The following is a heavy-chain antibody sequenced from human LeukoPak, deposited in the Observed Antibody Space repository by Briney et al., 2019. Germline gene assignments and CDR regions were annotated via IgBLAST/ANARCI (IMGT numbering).Heavy chain of an antibody. CDR2: INHNGST. CDR1: GGSFSGYY. CDR3: ARTTEGGYSYGYFYYYYMDV. Sequence: SETLSLTCAVYGGSFSGYYWSWIRQPPGKGLEWIGEINHNGSTNYNPSLKSRVTISVDTSKNQFSLKLSSVTAADTAVYYCARTTEGGYSYGYFYYYYMDVWGKGTTVTISS. D-gene: IGHD5-18*01. J-gene: IGHJ6*03. V-gene: IGHV4-34*01.